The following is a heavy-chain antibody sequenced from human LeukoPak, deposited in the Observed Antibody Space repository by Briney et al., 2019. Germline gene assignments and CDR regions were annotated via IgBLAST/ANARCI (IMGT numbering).Heavy chain of an antibody. CDR3: ARDYIPRGVGYYFYGMDV. CDR1: GFTFSGYA. V-gene: IGHV3-33*01. Sequence: GGSLRLSCAASGFTFSGYAMHWVRQAPGKGLEWVAGIWYDGSNIYHAVSVKGRFSISRDNSKNILYLKMGSLRAEDTAVYYCARDYIPRGVGYYFYGMDVWGLGTTVIVSS. J-gene: IGHJ6*02. CDR2: IWYDGSNI. D-gene: IGHD1-26*01.